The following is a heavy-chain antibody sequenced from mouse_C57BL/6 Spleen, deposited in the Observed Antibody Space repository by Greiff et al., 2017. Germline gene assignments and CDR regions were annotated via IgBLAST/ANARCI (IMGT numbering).Heavy chain of an antibody. V-gene: IGHV7-3*01. CDR1: GFTFTDYY. CDR2: IRNKANGYTT. J-gene: IGHJ2*01. D-gene: IGHD2-4*01. Sequence: EVNLVESGGGLVQPGGSLSLSCAASGFTFTDYYMSWVRQPPGKALEWLGFIRNKANGYTTEYSASVKGRFTISRDNSQSILYLQMNALRAEDSATDYCARYTPYDSIDYWGQGTTLTVSS. CDR3: ARYTPYDSIDY.